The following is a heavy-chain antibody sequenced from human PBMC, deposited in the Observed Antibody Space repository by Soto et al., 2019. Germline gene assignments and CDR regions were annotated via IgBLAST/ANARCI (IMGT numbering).Heavy chain of an antibody. V-gene: IGHV6-1*01. CDR1: GDSVSNNAVA. CDR3: ARGKNAAFDY. J-gene: IGHJ4*02. Sequence: QVQLQQSGPGILKASQTLSVTCAISGDSVSNNAVAWNWIRQSPSGGLEWLGRTYRGSESYNDYSISLQSRVTINSDPSKNQFSLQLTSVTSEDTAVYYCARGKNAAFDYWGQGTVVTVS. CDR2: TYRGSESYN.